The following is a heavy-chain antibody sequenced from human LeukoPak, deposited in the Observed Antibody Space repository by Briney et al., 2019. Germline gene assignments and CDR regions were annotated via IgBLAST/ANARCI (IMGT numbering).Heavy chain of an antibody. CDR1: GGSISSGDYY. CDR2: IYYSGST. D-gene: IGHD1-26*01. CDR3: ASSSGRSYNAFDI. J-gene: IGHJ3*02. Sequence: SQTLSLTCTVSGGSISSGDYYWSWIRQPPGKGLEWIGYIYYSGSTNYNPSLKSRVTISVDTPKNQFSLKLSSVTAADTAVYYCASSSGRSYNAFDIWGQGTMVTVSS. V-gene: IGHV4-30-4*01.